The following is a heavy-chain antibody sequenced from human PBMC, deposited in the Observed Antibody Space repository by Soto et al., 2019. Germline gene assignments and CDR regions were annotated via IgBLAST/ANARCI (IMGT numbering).Heavy chain of an antibody. CDR3: AHRRGSSKAAGYSGFDP. J-gene: IGHJ5*02. CDR1: GFSLSTSGVC. CDR2: LYWDDDK. D-gene: IGHD6-13*01. V-gene: IGHV2-5*02. Sequence: QITLKESGPTLVKPTQTLTLTCTFSGFSLSTSGVCVGWIRQPPGKALEWLALLYWDDDKRYSPSLKSRLTITRDTSKNQVVLTMTNMDPVDAATYYCAHRRGSSKAAGYSGFDPWGQGTLVTVSS.